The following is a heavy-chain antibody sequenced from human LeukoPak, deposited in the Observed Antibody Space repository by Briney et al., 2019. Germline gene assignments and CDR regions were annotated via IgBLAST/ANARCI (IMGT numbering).Heavy chain of an antibody. CDR3: ARVGGITMIVVAFDY. CDR2: INHSGST. D-gene: IGHD3-22*01. CDR1: GGSFSGYY. V-gene: IGHV4-34*01. J-gene: IGHJ4*02. Sequence: PSETLSLTCAVYGGSFSGYYWSWIRQPPGKGLEWIGEINHSGSTNYNPSLKSRVTISVDTSKNQFSLKLSSVTAAVTAVYYCARVGGITMIVVAFDYWGQGTLVTVSS.